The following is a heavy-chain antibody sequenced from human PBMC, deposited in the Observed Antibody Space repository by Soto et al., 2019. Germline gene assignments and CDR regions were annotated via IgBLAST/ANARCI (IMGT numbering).Heavy chain of an antibody. Sequence: SETLSLTCTVSGGSISSYYWSWIRQPPGKGLEWIGYIYYSGSTNYNPSLKSRVTISVDTSKNQFSLKLSSVTAADTAVYYCARGGLALVTDWGQGTLVTVSS. CDR3: ARGGLALVTD. CDR2: IYYSGST. J-gene: IGHJ4*02. V-gene: IGHV4-59*01. D-gene: IGHD6-13*01. CDR1: GGSISSYY.